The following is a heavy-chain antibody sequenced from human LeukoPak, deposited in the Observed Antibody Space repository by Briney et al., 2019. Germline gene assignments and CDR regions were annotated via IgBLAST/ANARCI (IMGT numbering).Heavy chain of an antibody. CDR1: GGSISSSSYY. CDR3: ASIIAARQWYFDY. Sequence: SETLSLTCTVSGGSISSSSYYWGWIRQPPGKGLEWIGSIYYSGSTYYNPSLKSRVTLSVDTSKNQFSLKLSSVTAADTAVYYCASIIAARQWYFDYWGQGTLVTVSS. D-gene: IGHD6-6*01. V-gene: IGHV4-39*01. J-gene: IGHJ4*02. CDR2: IYYSGST.